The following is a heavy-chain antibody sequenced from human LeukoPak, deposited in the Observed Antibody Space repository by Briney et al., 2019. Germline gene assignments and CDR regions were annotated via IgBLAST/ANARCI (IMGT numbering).Heavy chain of an antibody. CDR1: GFTFSSYG. CDR2: ISYDGSNK. Sequence: PGGSLRLSCAASGFTFSSYGMHWVRQAPGKGLEWVAVISYDGSNKYYADSVKGRFTISRDNSKNTLYLQMNSLRAEDTAVYYCAKDRDGDYPYYYGMDVWGQGTTVTVSS. CDR3: AKDRDGDYPYYYGMDV. D-gene: IGHD4-17*01. J-gene: IGHJ6*02. V-gene: IGHV3-30*18.